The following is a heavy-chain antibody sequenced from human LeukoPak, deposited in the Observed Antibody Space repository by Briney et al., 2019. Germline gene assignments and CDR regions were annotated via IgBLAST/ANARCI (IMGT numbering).Heavy chain of an antibody. CDR3: AIQVRFGELSPAFDI. Sequence: ASVKVSCKASGYTFTGYYMHWVRQAPGQGLEWMGWINPNSGGTNYAQKFQGRVTMTRDTSISTAYMELSRLRSDDTAVYYCAIQVRFGELSPAFDIWGQGTMVTVSS. CDR1: GYTFTGYY. V-gene: IGHV1-2*02. D-gene: IGHD3-10*01. J-gene: IGHJ3*02. CDR2: INPNSGGT.